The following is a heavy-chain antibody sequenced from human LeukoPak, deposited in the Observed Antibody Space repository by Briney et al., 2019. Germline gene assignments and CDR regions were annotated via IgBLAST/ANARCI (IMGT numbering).Heavy chain of an antibody. V-gene: IGHV3-74*01. CDR3: ARANSGSYYSDY. CDR2: INSDGSST. CDR1: GFTFSSYW. Sequence: GGSLRLSCAASGFTFSSYWMHWVRQAPGKGLVWVSRINSDGSSTSYADSVKGRFTISRDNAKSTLYLQMNSLRAEDTAVYYCARANSGSYYSDYWGQGTLVTVSS. J-gene: IGHJ4*02. D-gene: IGHD1-26*01.